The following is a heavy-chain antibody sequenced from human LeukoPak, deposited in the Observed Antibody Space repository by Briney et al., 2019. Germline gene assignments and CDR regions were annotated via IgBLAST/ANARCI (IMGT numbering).Heavy chain of an antibody. CDR2: ISSSGSNI. CDR1: GFTFSDYY. CDR3: ARAPYSSGWYGKGYYFDY. Sequence: GGSLRLSCAPSGFTFSDYYMSWIRQPPGKGLEWDSYISSSGSNIYYADSVTGRFTISRDNAKNSLYLQMNSLRAEDTAVYYCARAPYSSGWYGKGYYFDYWGQGTLVTVSS. J-gene: IGHJ4*02. V-gene: IGHV3-11*04. D-gene: IGHD6-19*01.